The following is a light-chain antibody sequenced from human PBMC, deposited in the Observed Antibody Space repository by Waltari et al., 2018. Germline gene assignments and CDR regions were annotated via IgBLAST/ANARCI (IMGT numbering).Light chain of an antibody. CDR2: AAS. J-gene: IGKJ1*01. Sequence: DRVTICSRASQTICTCLNWYQQKPGNAPKRLIYAASSWHRGVPARFSGGGSGTDFTRTISSQQPEDFASYYCQQSCSNSWRFGQGAKVEIK. V-gene: IGKV1-39*01. CDR1: QTICTC. CDR3: QQSCSNSWR.